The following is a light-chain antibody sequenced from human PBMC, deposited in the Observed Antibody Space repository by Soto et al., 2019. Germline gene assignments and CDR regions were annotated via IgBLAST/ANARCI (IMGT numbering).Light chain of an antibody. V-gene: IGKV3-20*01. CDR1: QSVSSSY. CDR3: QQYGSSPWT. Sequence: EIVLTQSPGTRSLSPGERATLSCRASQSVSSSYLAWYQQKPGQAPRLLIYGASSRATGIPDRFSGSGSGKDFTLTISRLEPEDFAVYYCQQYGSSPWTFGQGTKVEIK. J-gene: IGKJ1*01. CDR2: GAS.